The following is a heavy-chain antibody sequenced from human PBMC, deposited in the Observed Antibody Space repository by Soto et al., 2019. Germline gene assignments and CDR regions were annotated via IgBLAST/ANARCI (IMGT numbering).Heavy chain of an antibody. J-gene: IGHJ6*02. CDR2: IYYSGST. V-gene: IGHV4-59*01. CDR3: ARVSYCSSTSCDSYGMDV. CDR1: GASISSYY. Sequence: ESLSLTCPGSGASISSYYWSWIRQPPGKGLEWIGYIYYSGSTNYNPSLKSRVTISVDTSKNQFSLKLSSVTDADTAVYYCARVSYCSSTSCDSYGMDVWGQGTMVTVYS. D-gene: IGHD2-2*01.